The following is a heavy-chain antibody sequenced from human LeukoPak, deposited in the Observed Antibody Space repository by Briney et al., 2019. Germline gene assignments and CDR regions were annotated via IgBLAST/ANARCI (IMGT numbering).Heavy chain of an antibody. D-gene: IGHD1-26*01. J-gene: IGHJ4*02. CDR1: GFTFSGYT. V-gene: IGHV3-30-3*01. CDR3: ARDTLWE. CDR2: ISFDGSNK. Sequence: GTSLRLSCAVSGFTFSGYTMHWVRQAPGKGLEWVAVISFDGSNKYYEDSVKGRLTISRDNSKNTLYLQMNSLRPDDTAIYYCARDTLWEWGQGTLVTVSS.